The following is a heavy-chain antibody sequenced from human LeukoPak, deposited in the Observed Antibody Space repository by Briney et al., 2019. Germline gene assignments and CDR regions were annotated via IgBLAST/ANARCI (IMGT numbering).Heavy chain of an antibody. D-gene: IGHD3-22*01. CDR2: IYHSGST. CDR3: ARGGGGYYSLSYYFDY. CDR1: GGSISSGGYY. V-gene: IGHV4-30-2*01. J-gene: IGHJ4*02. Sequence: SETLSLTCTVSGGSISSGGYYWSWIRQPPGKGLEWIGYIYHSGSTYYNPSLKSRVTISVDRSKNQFSLKLSSVTAADTAVYYCARGGGGYYSLSYYFDYWGQVTLVTVSS.